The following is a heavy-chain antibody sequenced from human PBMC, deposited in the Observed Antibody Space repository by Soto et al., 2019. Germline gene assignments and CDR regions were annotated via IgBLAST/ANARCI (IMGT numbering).Heavy chain of an antibody. V-gene: IGHV4-34*01. CDR1: GGSFSGYY. CDR2: INHSGST. J-gene: IGHJ1*01. CDR3: AREGPPIRAHNPPEYFQH. Sequence: SETLSLTCAVYGGSFSGYYWSWIRQPPGKGLEWIGEINHSGSTNYSPSLKSRVTISVDTSKNQFSLKLSSVTAADTAVYYCAREGPPIRAHNPPEYFQHWGQGTPVTVSS.